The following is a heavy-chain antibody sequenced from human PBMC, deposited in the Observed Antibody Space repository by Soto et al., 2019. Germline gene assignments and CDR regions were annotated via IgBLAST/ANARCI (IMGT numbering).Heavy chain of an antibody. Sequence: GGSLRLSCAASGFTFSSYGMHWVRQAPGKGLEWVAFIWHDGGNKFYAESVKGRFTISRDNSKNTLYLQMTSLSAEDTAMYYSARDGDVNTGFGKDYWGQGTPVPVSS. CDR1: GFTFSSYG. CDR3: ARDGDVNTGFGKDY. CDR2: IWHDGGNK. J-gene: IGHJ4*02. V-gene: IGHV3-33*01. D-gene: IGHD3-16*01.